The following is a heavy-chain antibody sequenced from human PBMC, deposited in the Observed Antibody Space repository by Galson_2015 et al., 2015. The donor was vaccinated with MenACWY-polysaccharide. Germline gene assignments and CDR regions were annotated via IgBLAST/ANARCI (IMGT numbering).Heavy chain of an antibody. CDR3: AKGDFYNSGTYYPYFDC. J-gene: IGHJ4*02. V-gene: IGHV3-23*01. CDR2: LSGSGSST. D-gene: IGHD3-22*01. CDR1: GFTFGSYA. Sequence: SLRLSCAASGFTFGSYAMSWVRQAPGKGLEWVSALSGSGSSTYYADSVKGRFTISRDNSKSTLYLQMNSLRAEDSAVYYCAKGDFYNSGTYYPYFDCWGQGTLVTVSS.